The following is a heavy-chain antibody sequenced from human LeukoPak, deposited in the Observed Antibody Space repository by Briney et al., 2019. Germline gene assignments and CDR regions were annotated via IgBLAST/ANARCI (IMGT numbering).Heavy chain of an antibody. V-gene: IGHV4-59*01. CDR3: ARAYGGRYYFDY. D-gene: IGHD4-23*01. Sequence: PSETLSLTCTVSGGSISSYYWSWIRQPPGKGLEWIGYIYYSGSTNYNPSLKSRVTISVDTSKNQFSLKLSSVTAAGTAIYYCARAYGGRYYFDYWGQGTLVTVSS. CDR2: IYYSGST. CDR1: GGSISSYY. J-gene: IGHJ4*02.